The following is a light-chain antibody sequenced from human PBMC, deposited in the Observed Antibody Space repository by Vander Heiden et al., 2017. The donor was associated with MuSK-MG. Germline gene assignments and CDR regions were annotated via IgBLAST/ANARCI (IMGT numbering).Light chain of an antibody. CDR2: ATS. CDR1: QTISGR. Sequence: EIVMMQSPATLSASPGESVTLSCRASQTISGRLAWYQQKPGQAPKLLFYATSTRATGTPARFSGGGSGTEFTLTISSLQSEDSAVYYCQQYNNWPPLTFGGGTKVEI. J-gene: IGKJ4*01. CDR3: QQYNNWPPLT. V-gene: IGKV3D-15*01.